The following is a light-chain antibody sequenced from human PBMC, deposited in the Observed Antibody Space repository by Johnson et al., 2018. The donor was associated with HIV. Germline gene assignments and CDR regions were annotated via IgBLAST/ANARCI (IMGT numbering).Light chain of an antibody. J-gene: IGLJ1*01. CDR1: SSNIGNNY. CDR2: ENN. Sequence: QSVLTQPPSVSAAPGQKVTISCSGSSSNIGNNYVSWYQQLPGTAPKLLIHENNKRPSGIPDRFSGSKSGTSATLGITGLQTGDEADYYCGTWDSSRSAPYVFGTGTKVTVL. CDR3: GTWDSSRSAPYV. V-gene: IGLV1-51*02.